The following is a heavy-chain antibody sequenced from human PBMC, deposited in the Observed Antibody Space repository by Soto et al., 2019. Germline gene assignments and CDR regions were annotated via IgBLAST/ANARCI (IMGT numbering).Heavy chain of an antibody. Sequence: PSETLSLTCTVSGGSIRSYYWSWIRQPAGKGLEWIGRIYISGSTNYNPSLKSRVTMSVHTSKNQLSLKLSSVTAADTAVYYCARDLDYYDTSGYHGGRFDPWGQGTLVTVSS. CDR1: GGSIRSYY. J-gene: IGHJ5*02. D-gene: IGHD3-22*01. V-gene: IGHV4-4*07. CDR3: ARDLDYYDTSGYHGGRFDP. CDR2: IYISGST.